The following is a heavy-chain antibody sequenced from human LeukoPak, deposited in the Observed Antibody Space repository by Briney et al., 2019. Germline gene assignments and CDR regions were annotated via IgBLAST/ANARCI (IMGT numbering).Heavy chain of an antibody. V-gene: IGHV4-4*08. D-gene: IGHD5-12*01. CDR2: ISNSGSA. CDR3: ARDVDIVATVWFDL. CDR1: GDSIGQDY. J-gene: IGHJ5*02. Sequence: SETLSLTCTVSGDSIGQDYWNWIRQPPERGLEWIGHISNSGSANYNPSLKSRVTISVDTSQNQFSLRLSSVTAADTAVYYCARDVDIVATVWFDLWGQGTLVTVSS.